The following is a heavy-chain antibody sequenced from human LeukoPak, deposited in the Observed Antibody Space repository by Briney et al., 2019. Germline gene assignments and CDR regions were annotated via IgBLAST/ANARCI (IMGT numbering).Heavy chain of an antibody. J-gene: IGHJ4*02. Sequence: GESLKISCEGSGYTFANYCLGWERHMPGKGLEWMGNIYPGDSETRYSPSFQGQVTISADKSINTAFLQWSSLKASDTAIYYCARRLCSGGTCFNYWGQGTPVTVSS. V-gene: IGHV5-51*01. CDR1: GYTFANYC. D-gene: IGHD2-15*01. CDR2: IYPGDSET. CDR3: ARRLCSGGTCFNY.